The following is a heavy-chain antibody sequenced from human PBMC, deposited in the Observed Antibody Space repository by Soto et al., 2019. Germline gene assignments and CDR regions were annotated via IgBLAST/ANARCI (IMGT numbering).Heavy chain of an antibody. CDR2: IYPSDSDT. CDR1: GYTFTVYW. J-gene: IGHJ4*02. V-gene: IGHV5-51*01. CDR3: ARPANTVADHFDL. Sequence: GESLKISCQVSGYTFTVYWIGWVRQMPGKGLEWMGIIYPSDSDTRYSPSFQGQVTISADQSINTAYLQWDSLKASDTAIYYCARPANTVADHFDLWGQGTPVTVSS. D-gene: IGHD4-17*01.